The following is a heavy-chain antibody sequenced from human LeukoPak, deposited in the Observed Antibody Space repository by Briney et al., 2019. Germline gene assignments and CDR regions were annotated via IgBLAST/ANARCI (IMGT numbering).Heavy chain of an antibody. D-gene: IGHD3-10*01. J-gene: IGHJ4*02. CDR1: GFTFSSSA. Sequence: PGGSLRLSCAASGFTFSSSAMSWVRQAPGKGLEWVSTIGNTGSSTYYADSVTGRFTISRDNSRNTLDLQMNSLRAEDTAAYYCVKHLFSGSGSGLDYWGQGILVTVST. CDR3: VKHLFSGSGSGLDY. CDR2: IGNTGSST. V-gene: IGHV3-23*01.